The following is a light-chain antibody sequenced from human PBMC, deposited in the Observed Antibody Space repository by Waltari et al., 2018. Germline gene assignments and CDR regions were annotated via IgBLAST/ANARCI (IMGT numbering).Light chain of an antibody. J-gene: IGKJ4*01. CDR2: GAS. CDR1: QSVSSN. V-gene: IGKV3D-15*01. Sequence: EIVMMQSPATLSVSPGERATLSCRASQSVSSNLAWYQQKPGQAPRLLIYGASTRATGIPARFSGSGSGTEFTLTISSLQSEDFAVYSCQQYNNWPPSTFGGGTKVEIK. CDR3: QQYNNWPPST.